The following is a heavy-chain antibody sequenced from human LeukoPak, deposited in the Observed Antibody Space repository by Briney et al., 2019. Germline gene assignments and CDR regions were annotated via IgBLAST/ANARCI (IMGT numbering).Heavy chain of an antibody. V-gene: IGHV3-23*01. J-gene: IGHJ3*02. D-gene: IGHD2-15*01. CDR2: ISGSDDST. Sequence: GGSLRLSCAGSGFTFSSYAMNRVRQAPGKGLEWVSSISGSDDSTFCADSVKGRFTISRDNSKNTLYLQMNSLRAEDTAVYYCATSVGSDWAFDIWGQGTMVTVSS. CDR3: ATSVGSDWAFDI. CDR1: GFTFSSYA.